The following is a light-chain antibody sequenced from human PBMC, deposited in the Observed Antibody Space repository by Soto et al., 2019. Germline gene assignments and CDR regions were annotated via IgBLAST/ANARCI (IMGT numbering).Light chain of an antibody. J-gene: IGKJ2*01. CDR1: QSITGY. CDR2: AAS. Sequence: DIQMTQSPSSLSASVGDRVTITCRASQSITGYLNGYQQKPGKAPKLLIYAASSLQSGVPSRFSGSGSGTDFTLTISSLQRDDFATYFCQQSLGIPYTFGQGTRLETK. V-gene: IGKV1-39*01. CDR3: QQSLGIPYT.